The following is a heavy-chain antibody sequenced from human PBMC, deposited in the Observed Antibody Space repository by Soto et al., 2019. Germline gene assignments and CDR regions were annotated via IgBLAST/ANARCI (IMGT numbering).Heavy chain of an antibody. Sequence: PSETLSLTCTVSGGSISSYYWDLIRQPPGKGLEWIGDIYYGGGTNYNPSLKSRVTLSVDTSKNQFSLKLSSVTAADTAVYYCASQYYYDSSGSQTFDYWGQGTQVTVSS. CDR1: GGSISSYY. J-gene: IGHJ4*02. CDR2: IYYGGGT. CDR3: ASQYYYDSSGSQTFDY. V-gene: IGHV4-59*01. D-gene: IGHD3-22*01.